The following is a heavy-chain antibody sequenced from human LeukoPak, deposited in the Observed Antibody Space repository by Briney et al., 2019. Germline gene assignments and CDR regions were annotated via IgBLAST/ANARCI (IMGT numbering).Heavy chain of an antibody. D-gene: IGHD2-8*01. CDR2: IYPRDSDT. J-gene: IGHJ6*02. CDR3: ARRNGNYYYGMDV. V-gene: IGHV5-51*01. Sequence: GESLKISCKGSGYSFTSYWIGWVRQMPGKGLEWMGIIYPRDSDTRYSPSFQGQVTISVDKSISTAYLQWSSLKASDTAMYYCARRNGNYYYGMDVWGQGTPVTVSS. CDR1: GYSFTSYW.